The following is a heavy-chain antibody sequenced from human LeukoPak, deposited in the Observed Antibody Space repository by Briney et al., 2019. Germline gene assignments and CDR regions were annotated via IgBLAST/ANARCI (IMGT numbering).Heavy chain of an antibody. Sequence: NASETLSLTCTVSGGSISSYYWSWIRQPPGKGLEWIGYIYTSGSTHYNPSLKSRVTISVDTSKNQFSLKLSSVTAADTAVYYCARRIPSGGYFDLDYWGQGTLVTVSS. D-gene: IGHD3-22*01. CDR3: ARRIPSGGYFDLDY. J-gene: IGHJ4*02. CDR2: IYTSGST. CDR1: GGSISSYY. V-gene: IGHV4-4*09.